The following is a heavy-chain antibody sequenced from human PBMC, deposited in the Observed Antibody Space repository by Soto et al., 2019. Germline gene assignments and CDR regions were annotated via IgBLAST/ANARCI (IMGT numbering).Heavy chain of an antibody. J-gene: IGHJ4*02. V-gene: IGHV1-69*13. D-gene: IGHD3-3*01. Sequence: ASVKVSFKASGGTFSSYAISWVRQAPGQGLEWMGGIIPIFGTANYAQKFQGRVTITADESTSTAYMELSSLRSEDTAVYYCAIPYYDFWSGYFDYWGQGTLVTVSS. CDR1: GGTFSSYA. CDR2: IIPIFGTA. CDR3: AIPYYDFWSGYFDY.